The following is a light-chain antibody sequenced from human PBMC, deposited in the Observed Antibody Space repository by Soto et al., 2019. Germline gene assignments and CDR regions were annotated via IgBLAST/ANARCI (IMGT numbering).Light chain of an antibody. J-gene: IGKJ3*01. CDR2: AAS. CDR1: QSISRY. Sequence: DIPMTQSPSSLSASVGDRVIIPCRASQSISRYLNWYQQKPGKAPKLLIYAASSLQSGVPSRFSGSGSGTDFTLTISSLQPEDFATYYCQQSYSTPLTFGPGTKVDIK. CDR3: QQSYSTPLT. V-gene: IGKV1-39*01.